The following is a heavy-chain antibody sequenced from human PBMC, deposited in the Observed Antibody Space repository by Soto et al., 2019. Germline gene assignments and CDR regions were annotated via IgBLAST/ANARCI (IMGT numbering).Heavy chain of an antibody. V-gene: IGHV5-51*01. CDR3: ARLEWLDRYYYYGMDV. Sequence: PGESLKISCKGSGYSFTSYWIGWVRQMPGKGLEWMGIVYPGDSDTRYSPSFQGQVTISADKSISTAYLQWSSLKASDTAMYYCARLEWLDRYYYYGMDVWGQGTTVTVSS. D-gene: IGHD6-19*01. J-gene: IGHJ6*02. CDR1: GYSFTSYW. CDR2: VYPGDSDT.